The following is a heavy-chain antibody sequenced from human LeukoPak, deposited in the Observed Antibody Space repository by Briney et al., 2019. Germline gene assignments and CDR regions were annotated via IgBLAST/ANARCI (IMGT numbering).Heavy chain of an antibody. Sequence: PGGSLRLSCAASGFTFSGSALHWVRQASGKGLEWVGRIRSKTNNYATAYAASVKGRFTISRDDSKNTAYLQMNSLKTEDTAVYYCTRHGVAVAGPTGYWGQGTLVTVSS. V-gene: IGHV3-73*01. CDR2: IRSKTNNYAT. CDR3: TRHGVAVAGPTGY. J-gene: IGHJ4*02. D-gene: IGHD6-19*01. CDR1: GFTFSGSA.